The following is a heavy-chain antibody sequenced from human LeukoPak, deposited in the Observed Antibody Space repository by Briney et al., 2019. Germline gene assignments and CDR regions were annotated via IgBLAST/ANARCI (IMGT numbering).Heavy chain of an antibody. J-gene: IGHJ3*01. Sequence: PGGSLRLSCAASGFTFSNYWMYSVRQAPGKGLEWVANIKQDGSEKFYVDSVKGRFTISRDNAKSSLYLQMNSLRDEDTAVYYCARGPYDVWGQGAMVTVS. CDR1: GFTFSNYW. CDR3: ARGPYDV. V-gene: IGHV3-7*01. CDR2: IKQDGSEK.